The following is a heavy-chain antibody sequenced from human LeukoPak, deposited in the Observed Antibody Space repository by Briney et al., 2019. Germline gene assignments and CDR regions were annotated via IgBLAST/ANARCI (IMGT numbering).Heavy chain of an antibody. CDR3: ARDGAAAVSTFDC. J-gene: IGHJ4*02. V-gene: IGHV1-46*01. D-gene: IGHD6-13*01. Sequence: ASVKVSFTASVYTFTIYYMHWVRQAPGQGLEWMGIINPSGGSTSYAQKFQGRVTMTRDTSTSTVYMELSSLRSEDTAVYYCARDGAAAVSTFDCWGQGTLVTVSS. CDR2: INPSGGST. CDR1: VYTFTIYY.